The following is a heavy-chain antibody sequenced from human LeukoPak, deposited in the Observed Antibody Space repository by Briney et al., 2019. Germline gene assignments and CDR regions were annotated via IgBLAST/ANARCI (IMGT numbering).Heavy chain of an antibody. J-gene: IGHJ4*02. D-gene: IGHD4-17*01. CDR1: GYTFTSYY. Sequence: ASVKVSCEASGYTFTSYYIHWVRQAPGQGLEWIGIINPSGGSTSYAQKFQGRVTMTRDTSTSTVYMELSSLRSEDTAVYYCARDTALLTVTTLGYWGQGTLVTVSS. CDR3: ARDTALLTVTTLGY. CDR2: INPSGGST. V-gene: IGHV1-46*01.